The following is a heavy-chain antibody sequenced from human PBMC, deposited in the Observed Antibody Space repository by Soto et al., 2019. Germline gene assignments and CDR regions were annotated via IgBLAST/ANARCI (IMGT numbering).Heavy chain of an antibody. J-gene: IGHJ6*02. CDR1: GGSISSSSYY. CDR2: IYYSGST. Sequence: SETLSLTCTVSGGSISSSSYYWGWIRQPPGKGLEWIGSIYYSGSTYYNPSLKSRVTISVDTSKNQFSLKLSSVTAADTAVYYCARAPRTIEYSSSSGRYLAASYYYYGMDVWGQGTTVTVSS. V-gene: IGHV4-39*01. CDR3: ARAPRTIEYSSSSGRYLAASYYYYGMDV. D-gene: IGHD6-6*01.